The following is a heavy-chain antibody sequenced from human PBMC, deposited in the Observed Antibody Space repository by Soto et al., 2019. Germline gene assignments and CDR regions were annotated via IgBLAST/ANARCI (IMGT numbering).Heavy chain of an antibody. D-gene: IGHD3-3*01. J-gene: IGHJ5*02. V-gene: IGHV1-69*12. CDR1: GGTFGNTT. Sequence: QVQLVQSGAEVKEPGSSVNVSCKTSGGTFGNTTVTWVRQVPGQGLEWIGGIVPLFGTANYAQKFRGRVMITAGESTGTAYMDLSSLRSDDTALYYCAREGDPGYSFWSGPLGGGRFDPWGQGTLVTVSS. CDR3: AREGDPGYSFWSGPLGGGRFDP. CDR2: IVPLFGTA.